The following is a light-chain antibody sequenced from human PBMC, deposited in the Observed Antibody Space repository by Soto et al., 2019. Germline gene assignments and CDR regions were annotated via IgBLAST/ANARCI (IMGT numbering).Light chain of an antibody. CDR1: QSISKY. CDR3: QHYNSYSEA. CDR2: STS. Sequence: DIQMTQSPSSLSASVGDRVTLTCRATQSISKYLNWYQQKPGKAPSLLIYSTSTLQSGVPSRFSGSGSGTEFTLTISSLQPDDFATYYCQHYNSYSEAFGQGTKVDIK. V-gene: IGKV1-5*01. J-gene: IGKJ1*01.